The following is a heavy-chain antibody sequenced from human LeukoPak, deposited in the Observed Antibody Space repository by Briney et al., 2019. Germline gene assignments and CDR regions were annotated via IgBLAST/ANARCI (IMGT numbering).Heavy chain of an antibody. D-gene: IGHD3-22*01. Sequence: GESLKLSCKGSGYSFTSYWIGWVRQMPGKGLEWMGLIYPGDSDTRYSPSFQGQVTISADKSISTAYLQWSSLKASDTAMYYCARRPPLVVVSLDAFDIWGQGTMVTVSS. CDR3: ARRPPLVVVSLDAFDI. CDR2: IYPGDSDT. CDR1: GYSFTSYW. V-gene: IGHV5-51*01. J-gene: IGHJ3*02.